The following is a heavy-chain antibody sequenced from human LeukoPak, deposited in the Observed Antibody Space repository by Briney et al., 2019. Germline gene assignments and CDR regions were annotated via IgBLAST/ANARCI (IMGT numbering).Heavy chain of an antibody. Sequence: PGGSLRLSCVVSGVTFSQSWMHWVRQVPGKGRVWVSRINTDGRNTIYADSVKGRFTISRDNAKNTLYLQMNSLRAEDTAVYYCARDRSIAGPTTVDYWGKGTLVSVSS. V-gene: IGHV3-74*01. CDR2: INTDGRNT. CDR3: ARDRSIAGPTTVDY. J-gene: IGHJ4*02. CDR1: GVTFSQSW. D-gene: IGHD6-6*01.